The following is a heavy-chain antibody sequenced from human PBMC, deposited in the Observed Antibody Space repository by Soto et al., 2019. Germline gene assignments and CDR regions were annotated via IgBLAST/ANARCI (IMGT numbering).Heavy chain of an antibody. CDR3: AKVPQYSSGWYFDY. Sequence: QVQLVESGGGVVQPGRSLRLSCAASGFTFSSYGMHWDRQAPGKGLEWVAVISYDGSNKYYADSVKGRFTISRDNSKNTLYLQMNSLRAEDTAVYYCAKVPQYSSGWYFDYWGQGTLVTVSS. D-gene: IGHD6-19*01. V-gene: IGHV3-30*18. CDR1: GFTFSSYG. J-gene: IGHJ4*02. CDR2: ISYDGSNK.